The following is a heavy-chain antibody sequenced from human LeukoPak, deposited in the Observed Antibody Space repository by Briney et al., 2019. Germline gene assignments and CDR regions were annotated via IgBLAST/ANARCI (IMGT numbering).Heavy chain of an antibody. CDR3: ARGYYYDSSAHYHFFEY. Sequence: GGSLRLSCAASGFTFSSYAMHWVRQAPGKGPEWVAVISYDGSNKYYADSVKGRFTISRDNAKNSLYLQMKSLRVEDTAVYYCARGYYYDSSAHYHFFEYWGQGTLVTVSS. CDR1: GFTFSSYA. J-gene: IGHJ4*02. CDR2: ISYDGSNK. D-gene: IGHD3-22*01. V-gene: IGHV3-30-3*01.